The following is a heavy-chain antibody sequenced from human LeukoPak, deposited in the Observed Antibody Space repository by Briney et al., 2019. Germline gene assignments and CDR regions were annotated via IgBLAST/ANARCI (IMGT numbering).Heavy chain of an antibody. V-gene: IGHV1-18*01. CDR1: SYTFTRYG. Sequence: ASVKVSCKASSYTFTRYGISWVRQAPGQGLEWMGWISAYNGNTNYVQNFQGRVTMTTDTSTSTAYMELRSLRSADTAVFYCARITHRDGDHLDYWGQGTLVTVSS. D-gene: IGHD4-17*01. CDR2: ISAYNGNT. CDR3: ARITHRDGDHLDY. J-gene: IGHJ4*02.